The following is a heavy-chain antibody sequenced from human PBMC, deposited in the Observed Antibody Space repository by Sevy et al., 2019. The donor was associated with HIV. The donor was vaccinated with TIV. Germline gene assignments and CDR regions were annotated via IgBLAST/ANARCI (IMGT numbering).Heavy chain of an antibody. J-gene: IGHJ4*02. Sequence: ASVKVSCKAPGDTLTNNYMHWVRQAPGQGLEWMGIIDPSGGNTSYAQKFQGRVTMTRDTSTSTLYMDLSSLRSEDTAXXXXXXXDPAQHFDSWGQGTLVTVSS. CDR2: IDPSGGNT. V-gene: IGHV1-46*01. CDR1: GDTLTNNY. CDR3: XXXDPAQHFDS.